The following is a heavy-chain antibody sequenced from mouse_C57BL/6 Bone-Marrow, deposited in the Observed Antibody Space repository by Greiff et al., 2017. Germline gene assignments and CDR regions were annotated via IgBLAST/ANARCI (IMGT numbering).Heavy chain of an antibody. V-gene: IGHV3-6*01. J-gene: IGHJ1*03. D-gene: IGHD3-1*01. CDR3: ARDGAYRDWYFDV. CDR1: GYSITSGYY. Sequence: LVESGPGLVKPSQSLSLTCSVTGYSITSGYYWNWIRQFPGNKLEWMGYISYDGSNNYNPSLKNRISITRDTSKNQFFLKLNSVTTEDTATYYCARDGAYRDWYFDVWGTGTTVTVSS. CDR2: ISYDGSN.